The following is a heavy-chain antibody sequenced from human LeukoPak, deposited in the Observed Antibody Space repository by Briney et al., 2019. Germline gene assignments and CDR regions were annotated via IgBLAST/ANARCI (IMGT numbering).Heavy chain of an antibody. D-gene: IGHD2-15*01. CDR3: ARDLVVVVVAARGYGMDV. J-gene: IGHJ6*02. V-gene: IGHV3-30-3*01. CDR2: ISYDGSNK. CDR1: GFTFSSYA. Sequence: GGSLRLSCAASGFTFSSYAMHWVRQAPGKGLEWVAVISYDGSNKYYADSVKGRFTISRDNSKNTLYLQMNSLRAEDTAVYYCARDLVVVVVAARGYGMDVWGQGTTVTVSS.